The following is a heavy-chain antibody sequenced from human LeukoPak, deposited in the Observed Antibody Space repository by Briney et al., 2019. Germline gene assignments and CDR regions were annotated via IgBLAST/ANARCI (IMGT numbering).Heavy chain of an antibody. D-gene: IGHD6-6*01. V-gene: IGHV4-34*01. CDR1: WGSFRGGY. CDR2: INHSGST. J-gene: IGHJ6*03. CDR3: ARGYPSIAAPPPRSYYYYMDV. Sequence: SETLSLTCAVYWGSFRGGYCCGIRRPPRKGLLWFGEINHSGSTNYNPSLQNRRTISVDMSKNQFFLKLSSLTAPDTAVYYCARGYPSIAAPPPRSYYYYMDVWGKGTTVTVSS.